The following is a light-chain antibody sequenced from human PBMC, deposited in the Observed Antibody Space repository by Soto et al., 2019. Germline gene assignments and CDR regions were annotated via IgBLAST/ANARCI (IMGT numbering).Light chain of an antibody. CDR1: QSVSSN. Sequence: EIVMTQSPATLSVSPGERATLSCRASQSVSSNLAWYQQKPGQAPRLLIYGAYTRATGIPARFSGSGSGTEFTLTISSLQSEEFAVYYCKQYNNWPRTVGQGTKVDIK. V-gene: IGKV3-15*01. J-gene: IGKJ1*01. CDR2: GAY. CDR3: KQYNNWPRT.